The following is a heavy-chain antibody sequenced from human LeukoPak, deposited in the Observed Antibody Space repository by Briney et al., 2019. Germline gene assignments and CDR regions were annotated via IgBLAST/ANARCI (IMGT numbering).Heavy chain of an antibody. J-gene: IGHJ3*02. V-gene: IGHV3-21*01. CDR1: GFTFSSYS. Sequence: GSLRLSCAASGFTFSSYSMNWVRQAPGKGLEWVSSISSSSSYIYYADSVKGRFTISRDNAKNSLYPQMNSLRAEDTAVYYCARDAYCGGDCYSPDAFDIWGQGTMVTVSS. D-gene: IGHD2-21*02. CDR3: ARDAYCGGDCYSPDAFDI. CDR2: ISSSSSYI.